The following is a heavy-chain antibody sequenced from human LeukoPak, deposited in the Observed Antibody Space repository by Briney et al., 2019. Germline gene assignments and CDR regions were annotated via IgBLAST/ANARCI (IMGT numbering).Heavy chain of an antibody. J-gene: IGHJ5*02. D-gene: IGHD1-14*01. V-gene: IGHV3-23*01. CDR1: GFTFTNYG. Sequence: GGSLRLSSSASGFTFTNYGMSWVRPAPGKGLEWVSGLRGSGNGQFYADSVEGRFPISRDIFNNIWYLQMNSLRAEDTAVYYCAKGCQCPSGLSSWFDPRGQGTLVAVSS. CDR3: AKGCQCPSGLSSWFDP. CDR2: LRGSGNGQ.